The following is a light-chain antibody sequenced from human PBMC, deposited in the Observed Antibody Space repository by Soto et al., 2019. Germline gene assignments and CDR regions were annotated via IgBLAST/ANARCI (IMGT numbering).Light chain of an antibody. CDR1: SSDVGGYKY. Sequence: QSALTQPASVSGSPGQSITISCTGTSSDVGGYKYVSWYQQQPGKAPKLMIYEVSDRPSRVSNRFSGSKSGNTASLTISGLQAEDEADYYCSSYSSSSTPVFGGGTKLTVL. CDR3: SSYSSSSTPV. CDR2: EVS. V-gene: IGLV2-14*01. J-gene: IGLJ2*01.